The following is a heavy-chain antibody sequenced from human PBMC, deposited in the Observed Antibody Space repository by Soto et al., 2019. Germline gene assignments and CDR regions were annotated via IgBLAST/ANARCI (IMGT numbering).Heavy chain of an antibody. CDR2: ISSSTSYV. D-gene: IGHD2-2*01. CDR3: ARDPSEGRVGNWFES. V-gene: IGHV3-21*06. Sequence: GGSLRLSCAASGFTFSRYGMNWLRQAPGKGLEWVASISSSTSYVYYADSVKGRFSTSRDNAKNILYLEMYALRTEDTAVYYCARDPSEGRVGNWFESWGQGTQVTVSS. CDR1: GFTFSRYG. J-gene: IGHJ5*01.